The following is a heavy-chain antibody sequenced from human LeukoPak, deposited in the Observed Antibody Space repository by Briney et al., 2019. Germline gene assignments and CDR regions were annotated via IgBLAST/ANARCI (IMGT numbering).Heavy chain of an antibody. CDR2: IIPIFGIA. Sequence: GASVKVSCKAPGGTFSSYAISWVRQAPGQGLEWMGRIIPIFGIANYAQKFQGRVTITADKSTSTAYMELSSLRSEDTAVYYCARDKGIAESWGQGTLVTVSS. CDR1: GGTFSSYA. D-gene: IGHD6-13*01. J-gene: IGHJ5*02. CDR3: ARDKGIAES. V-gene: IGHV1-69*04.